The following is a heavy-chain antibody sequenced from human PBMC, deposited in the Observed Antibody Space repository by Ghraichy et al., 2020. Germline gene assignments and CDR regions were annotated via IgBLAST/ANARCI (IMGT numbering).Heavy chain of an antibody. J-gene: IGHJ4*02. CDR1: GFTFDEYA. Sequence: GGSLRLSCAGSGFTFDEYAMHWVRQAPGKGMEWVSGISGNGDRKGYADSVKGRFIISRDNAKNSLFLQMNSLRAEDTAFYYCTKDRYCTSVNCPMDYWGQGTLVTVSS. CDR2: ISGNGDRK. CDR3: TKDRYCTSVNCPMDY. D-gene: IGHD2-8*02. V-gene: IGHV3-9*01.